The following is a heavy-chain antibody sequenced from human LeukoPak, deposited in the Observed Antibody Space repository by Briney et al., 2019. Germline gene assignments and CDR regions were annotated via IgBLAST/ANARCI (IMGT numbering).Heavy chain of an antibody. V-gene: IGHV3-23*01. CDR3: ATDSGYYYYYGMDV. D-gene: IGHD5-12*01. J-gene: IGHJ6*02. CDR2: ISGSGGST. Sequence: GGSPRLSCAASGFTFSSYAMSWVRQAPGKGLEWVSAISGSGGSTYYADSVKGRFTISRDNSKNTLYLQMNSLRAEDTAVYYCATDSGYYYYYGMDVWGQGTTVTVSS. CDR1: GFTFSSYA.